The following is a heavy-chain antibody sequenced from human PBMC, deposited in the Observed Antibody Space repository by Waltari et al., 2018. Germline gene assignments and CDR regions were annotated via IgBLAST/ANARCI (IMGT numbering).Heavy chain of an antibody. CDR1: GYTFLNYA. CDR2: ISAYKRKT. D-gene: IGHD6-13*01. Sequence: QVQLVQSGAEVKKPGASVKVSCTASGYTFLNYAIHWVREAPGQGLEWMGCISAYKRKTGHAQKLQGRLTFTTDTSTSTAYIELTSLRFDDTANYYCAKVKGSSWYSPADYWGQGSLVTVSA. V-gene: IGHV1-18*01. J-gene: IGHJ4*02. CDR3: AKVKGSSWYSPADY.